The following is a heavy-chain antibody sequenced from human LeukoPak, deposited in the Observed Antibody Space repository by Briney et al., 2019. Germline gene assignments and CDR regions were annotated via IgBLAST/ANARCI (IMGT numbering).Heavy chain of an antibody. Sequence: ASVKVSCKASGYTFTSYVISWVRQAPGQGLEWMGWISAYSGNTNYAQKLQGRDTMTTDTSTSTAYMELRSLRSDDTAVYYCARDCSGGSCYVYWGQGTLVTVSS. CDR2: ISAYSGNT. CDR3: ARDCSGGSCYVY. J-gene: IGHJ4*02. CDR1: GYTFTSYV. D-gene: IGHD2-15*01. V-gene: IGHV1-18*01.